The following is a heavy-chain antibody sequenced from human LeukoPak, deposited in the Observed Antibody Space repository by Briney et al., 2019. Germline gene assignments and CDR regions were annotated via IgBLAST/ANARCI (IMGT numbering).Heavy chain of an antibody. CDR1: EFTFSSYW. D-gene: IGHD3-10*01. CDR2: ISYDGSYK. V-gene: IGHV3-30*18. Sequence: GGSLRLSCAASEFTFSSYWMSWVRQAPGKGLEWVAVISYDGSYKYYADSVKGRFTISRDNSKNTLYLQMNSLRAEDTAVYYCAKDSLWFGESNDAFDIWGQGTMVTVSS. J-gene: IGHJ3*02. CDR3: AKDSLWFGESNDAFDI.